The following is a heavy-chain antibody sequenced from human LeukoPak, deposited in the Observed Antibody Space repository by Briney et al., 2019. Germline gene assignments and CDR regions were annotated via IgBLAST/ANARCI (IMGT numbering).Heavy chain of an antibody. CDR1: GYTFTDYY. Sequence: VASVKVSCKASGYTFTDYYMHWVRQAPGHGLEWMGWINPNSGGTNYAQKFQGRVTMTRDTSISTAYMELSRLRSDDTAVYYCARVGWSRIAVAGPHYYGMDVWGQGTTVTVSS. CDR3: ARVGWSRIAVAGPHYYGMDV. D-gene: IGHD6-19*01. CDR2: INPNSGGT. V-gene: IGHV1-2*02. J-gene: IGHJ6*02.